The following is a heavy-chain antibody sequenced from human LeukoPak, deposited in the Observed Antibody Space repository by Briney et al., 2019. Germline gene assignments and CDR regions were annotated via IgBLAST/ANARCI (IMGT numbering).Heavy chain of an antibody. CDR2: ISWNSRTI. CDR1: GFTFDDYA. V-gene: IGHV3-9*01. D-gene: IGHD4-17*01. CDR3: AKDEHGNYGTIDY. J-gene: IGHJ4*02. Sequence: GGSLRLSCAASGFTFDDYAMHWVRQAPGKGLEWVSGISWNSRTIGYVDSVKGRFTISRDNAKNSLYLQMNSLRAEDTALYYRAKDEHGNYGTIDYWGQGTLVTVSS.